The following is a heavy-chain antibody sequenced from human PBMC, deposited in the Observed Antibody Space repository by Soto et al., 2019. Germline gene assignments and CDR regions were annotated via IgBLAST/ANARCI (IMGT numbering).Heavy chain of an antibody. J-gene: IGHJ4*02. CDR3: GRQETIQGDYDY. V-gene: IGHV4-59*08. D-gene: IGHD4-17*01. CDR2: SYYSGST. Sequence: PSETLSLTCTVSGGSISSYYWSWIRQPPGKGLEWIGYSYYSGSTNYNPSLKSRVPISVDTSQHQFSLKLSSVTAADTAVYYCGRQETIQGDYDYWGEGTLVTVS. CDR1: GGSISSYY.